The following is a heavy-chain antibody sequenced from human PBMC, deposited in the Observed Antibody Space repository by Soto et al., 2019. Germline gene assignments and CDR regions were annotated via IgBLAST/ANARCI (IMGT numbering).Heavy chain of an antibody. V-gene: IGHV3-30-3*01. J-gene: IGHJ4*02. Sequence: QVQLVESGGGVVQPGRSLRLSCAASGFTFSSYAMHWVRQAPGKGLEWVAVISYDGSNKYYADSVKGRFTISRDNSKNTLYLQMNSLRAEDTAVYYCATDDSSLSFYWGQGTLVTVSS. CDR3: ATDDSSLSFY. D-gene: IGHD4-4*01. CDR2: ISYDGSNK. CDR1: GFTFSSYA.